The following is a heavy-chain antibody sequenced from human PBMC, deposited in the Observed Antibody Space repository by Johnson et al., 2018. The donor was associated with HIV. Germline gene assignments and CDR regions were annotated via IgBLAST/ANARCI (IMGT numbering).Heavy chain of an antibody. CDR1: GFTFSSYW. V-gene: IGHV3-74*02. Sequence: VQVVESGGGLVQPGGSLRLSCAASGFTFSSYWMHWVRQAPGKGLVWVSRINSDGSSTSYADSVTGRFTISRDNAKNTLYLQMNSLRAEDTAVYYCARPNFLYENDAFDIWGQGTMVTVSS. J-gene: IGHJ3*02. CDR2: INSDGSST. D-gene: IGHD2-2*02. CDR3: ARPNFLYENDAFDI.